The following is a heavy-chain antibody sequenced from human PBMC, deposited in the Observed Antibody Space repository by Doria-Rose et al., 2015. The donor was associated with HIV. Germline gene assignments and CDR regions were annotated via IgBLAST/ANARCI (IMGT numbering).Heavy chain of an antibody. V-gene: IGHV4-61*02. CDR3: ARAPYYSFWSSYLDLYAFDI. CDR1: GGSISSGSYY. Sequence: QVQLQESGPGLVKPSQTLSLTCTVSGGSISSGSYYWSWIRQPAGKGLEWIGRIYTSGSTDQTPSLKSRVPISLDTSKNQFPRKRGSVTAADTAVYYCARAPYYSFWSSYLDLYAFDIWGQGTMVTVSS. J-gene: IGHJ3*02. CDR2: IYTSGST. D-gene: IGHD3-3*01.